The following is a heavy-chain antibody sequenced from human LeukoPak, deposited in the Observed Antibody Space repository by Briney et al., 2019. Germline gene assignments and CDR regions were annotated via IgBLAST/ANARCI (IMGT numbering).Heavy chain of an antibody. Sequence: ASVTVSCKASGYTFSSYAIHWVRQAPGERLEWMGWINAGNGNTKYSQKFQGRVTITRDTSASTAYMELSRLRFEDTAVYYCARGDSLDSWGQGTLVTVSS. CDR3: ARGDSLDS. D-gene: IGHD2-21*02. V-gene: IGHV1-3*01. CDR1: GYTFSSYA. CDR2: INAGNGNT. J-gene: IGHJ4*02.